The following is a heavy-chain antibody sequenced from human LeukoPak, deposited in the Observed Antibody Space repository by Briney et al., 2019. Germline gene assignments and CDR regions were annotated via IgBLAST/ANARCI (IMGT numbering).Heavy chain of an antibody. CDR3: ARDGSGTTMQFDP. V-gene: IGHV1-46*01. J-gene: IGHJ5*02. Sequence: ASVKVSCKASGYAFSSYFMYWVRQAPGQGLEWMGLINPRGGNTRYAQKFQGRVTMTRDTSTSTVYMELSRLRSDDTAVYYCARDGSGTTMQFDPWGQGTLVTVSS. CDR2: INPRGGNT. D-gene: IGHD3-10*01. CDR1: GYAFSSYF.